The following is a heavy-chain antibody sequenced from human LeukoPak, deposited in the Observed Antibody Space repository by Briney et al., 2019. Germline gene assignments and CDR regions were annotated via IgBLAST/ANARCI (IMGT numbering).Heavy chain of an antibody. CDR1: GFTFDDYA. V-gene: IGHV3-9*01. D-gene: IGHD1-26*01. CDR2: ISWNSGRI. Sequence: LRLSCAASGFTFDDYAMHWVRQAPGKGLEWVSGISWNSGRIGYADSVKGRFTISRDNAKNTLYLQMNSLRVEDTAVYYCARGGSYSSNAFDIWGQGTMVTVSA. CDR3: ARGGSYSSNAFDI. J-gene: IGHJ3*02.